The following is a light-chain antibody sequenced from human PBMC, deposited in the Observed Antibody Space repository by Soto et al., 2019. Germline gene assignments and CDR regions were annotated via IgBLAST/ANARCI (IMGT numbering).Light chain of an antibody. J-gene: IGLJ2*01. Sequence: NFMLTQPRSVSESPGKTVTISCTRSSGSIDSTYVQWYQQRPGSAPSTVIYEDNHRPSGVPDRFSGSIDRSSNSAALIIAGLRAEDEADYYCQSYEGLSVVFGGGTKPTVL. CDR3: QSYEGLSVV. CDR2: EDN. CDR1: SGSIDSTY. V-gene: IGLV6-57*04.